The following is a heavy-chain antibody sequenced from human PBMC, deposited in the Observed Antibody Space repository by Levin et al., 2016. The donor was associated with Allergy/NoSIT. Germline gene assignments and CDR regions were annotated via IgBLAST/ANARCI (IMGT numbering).Heavy chain of an antibody. Sequence: SETLSLTCAVYDGSFTDYFWSWVRQPPGKGLEWIGQINYNGHTHYNPALGRQVDISVDTSKHLVSLTLTSVTAADTAVYYCTRGLPIDFWADRALVTVSS. V-gene: IGHV4-34*01. CDR1: DGSFTDYF. CDR2: INYNGHT. J-gene: IGHJ4*01. CDR3: TRGLPIDF.